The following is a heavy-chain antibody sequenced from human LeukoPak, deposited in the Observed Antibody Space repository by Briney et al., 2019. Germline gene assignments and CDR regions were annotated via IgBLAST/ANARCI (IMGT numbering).Heavy chain of an antibody. CDR2: ISISGAST. V-gene: IGHV3-23*01. D-gene: IGHD6-13*01. CDR1: GFTFSSYA. Sequence: QPGGSLRLSCAASGFTFSSYAMTWVRQAPGKGLEWVSTISISGASTYYADSVKGRFTISRDNSNNTLYLQMNSLRAEDTAVYYCAKKTGGIYAFDIWGQGTVVTVSS. J-gene: IGHJ3*02. CDR3: AKKTGGIYAFDI.